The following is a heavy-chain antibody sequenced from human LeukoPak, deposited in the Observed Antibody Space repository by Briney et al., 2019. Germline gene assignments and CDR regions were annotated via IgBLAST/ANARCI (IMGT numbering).Heavy chain of an antibody. CDR3: AKDLHEIAADF. CDR2: IKGDGIST. D-gene: IGHD2-21*01. J-gene: IGHJ4*02. V-gene: IGHV3-74*01. CDR1: GFXFSHFW. Sequence: PGGSLRLSCAASGFXFSHFWMHWVRQAPGKGLVWIARIKGDGISTNYAAPVQGRFTISRDNAKNTVYLQMNSLRAEDTAVYYCAKDLHEIAADFWGQGTLVTVSS.